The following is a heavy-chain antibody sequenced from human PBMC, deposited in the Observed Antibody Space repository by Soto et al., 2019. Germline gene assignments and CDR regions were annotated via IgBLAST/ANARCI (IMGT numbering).Heavy chain of an antibody. V-gene: IGHV3-23*01. CDR2: ISGSGGST. D-gene: IGHD3-3*01. CDR1: GFTFSSYA. CDR3: AKSEFRVLEWLSCFDY. Sequence: GGSLRLSGAGSGFTFSSYAMSWVRQAPGKGLEWVSAISGSGGSTYYADSVKGRFTISRDNSKNTLYLQMNSLRAEDTAVYYCAKSEFRVLEWLSCFDYCGQGTLVTVSS. J-gene: IGHJ4*02.